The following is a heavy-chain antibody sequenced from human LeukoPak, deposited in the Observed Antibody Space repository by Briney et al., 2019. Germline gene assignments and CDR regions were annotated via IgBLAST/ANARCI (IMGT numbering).Heavy chain of an antibody. V-gene: IGHV4-38-2*02. J-gene: IGHJ4*02. CDR2: IYHSGST. Sequence: SEALSLTCAVSGYSISSGYYWGWIRQPPGKGLEWIGSIYHSGSTYYNPSLKSRVTISVDTSKNQFSLKLSSVTAADTAVYYCARDIPSSLYGDYYFDYWGQGTLVTVSS. D-gene: IGHD4-17*01. CDR3: ARDIPSSLYGDYYFDY. CDR1: GYSISSGYY.